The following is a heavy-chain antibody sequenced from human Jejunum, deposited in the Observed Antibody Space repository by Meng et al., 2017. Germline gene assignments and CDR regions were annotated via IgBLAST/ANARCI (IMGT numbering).Heavy chain of an antibody. Sequence: EPLDEASPDLSKPSRPPSLTCAVAGDAISTNWWNWVSQPPGKGLEWIGEIYHSGAFNYNPSLRRRVTISVDKSKNQVSLKLDSLTAADTAVYYCARGAIGTRPFDYWGQGTLVTVSS. CDR1: GDAISTNW. V-gene: IGHV4-4*02. J-gene: IGHJ4*02. D-gene: IGHD2-21*01. CDR2: IYHSGAF. CDR3: ARGAIGTRPFDY.